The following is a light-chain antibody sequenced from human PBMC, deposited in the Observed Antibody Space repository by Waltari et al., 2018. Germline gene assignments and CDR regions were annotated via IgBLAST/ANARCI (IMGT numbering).Light chain of an antibody. CDR3: QQYDDPLYS. V-gene: IGKV1-33*01. CDR1: QDIYNY. CDR2: DAS. J-gene: IGKJ2*03. Sequence: DIQMTQSPSSLSASVGDRVTITCQASQDIYNYFNWYQQKPGKAPRLLIYDASNLETGVPSRFSGSGSGTDFTFTISSLQPEDFATYYCQQYDDPLYSFGQGTKVENK.